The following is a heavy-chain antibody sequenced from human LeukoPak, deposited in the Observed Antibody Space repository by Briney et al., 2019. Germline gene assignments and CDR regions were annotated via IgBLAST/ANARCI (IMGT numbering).Heavy chain of an antibody. CDR2: LYDSGST. CDR3: ARNMAY. CDR1: GGSFNDWY. Sequence: SETLSLTCTVSGGSFNDWYWSWIRQPPGKGLEWIGYLYDSGSTIYNPSLKSRVTISLDTSKNQLSLKLNSVTAADTAVYYCARNMAYWGQGTLVTVSS. D-gene: IGHD2/OR15-2a*01. J-gene: IGHJ4*02. V-gene: IGHV4-59*01.